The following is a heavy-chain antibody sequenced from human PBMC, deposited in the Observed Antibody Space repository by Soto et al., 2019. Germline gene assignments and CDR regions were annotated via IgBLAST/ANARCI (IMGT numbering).Heavy chain of an antibody. Sequence: SVKVSCKASGGTFSSYAISWVRQAPGQGLEWMGGIIPIFGTANYAQKFQGRVTITADESTSTAYMELSSLRSEDTAVYYCAREYFYYDSSGPRDAFDIWGQGTMVTVS. CDR1: GGTFSSYA. J-gene: IGHJ3*02. CDR2: IIPIFGTA. CDR3: AREYFYYDSSGPRDAFDI. D-gene: IGHD3-22*01. V-gene: IGHV1-69*13.